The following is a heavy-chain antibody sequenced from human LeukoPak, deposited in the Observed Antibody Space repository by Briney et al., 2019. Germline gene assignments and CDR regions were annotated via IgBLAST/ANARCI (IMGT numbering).Heavy chain of an antibody. D-gene: IGHD3-10*01. J-gene: IGHJ4*02. CDR2: INTNTGNP. CDR3: ARDYYGSESTRFDY. V-gene: IGHV7-4-1*02. Sequence: ASVKVSCKASGYTFTSYAMNWVRQAPGQGLEWMGWINTNTGNPTYAQGFTGRFVFSLDTSVSTAYLQISGLKAEDTAVYYCARDYYGSESTRFDYWGQGTLVTVSS. CDR1: GYTFTSYA.